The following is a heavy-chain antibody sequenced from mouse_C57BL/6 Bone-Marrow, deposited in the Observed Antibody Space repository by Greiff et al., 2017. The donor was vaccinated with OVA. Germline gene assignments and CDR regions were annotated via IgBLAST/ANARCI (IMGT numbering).Heavy chain of an antibody. CDR2: ISYDGSN. D-gene: IGHD2-4*01. Sequence: ESGPGLVKPSQSLSLTCSVTGYSITSGYYWNWIRQFPGNTLEWMGYISYDGSNNYNPSLKNRISITRDTSKNQFFLKLNSVTTEDTATYYCARDDDYDGAYWGQGTLVTVSA. CDR3: ARDDDYDGAY. V-gene: IGHV3-6*01. CDR1: GYSITSGYY. J-gene: IGHJ3*01.